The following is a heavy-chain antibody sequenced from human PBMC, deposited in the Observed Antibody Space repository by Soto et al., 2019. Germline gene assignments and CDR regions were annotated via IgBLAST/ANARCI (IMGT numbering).Heavy chain of an antibody. V-gene: IGHV4-30-4*01. CDR2: IYYSGNT. CDR1: GGSISSGYYY. D-gene: IGHD3-22*01. Sequence: QVQLQESGPGLVKPSQTLSLTCSVSGGSISSGYYYWSWIRQPPGKGLEWIGNIYYSGNTYYNPSLKSRVTISGDTSKNQFSLKLTSVTAADTAIYYCARGHYYDSSAYYPFDPWGQGTLVTVSS. J-gene: IGHJ5*02. CDR3: ARGHYYDSSAYYPFDP.